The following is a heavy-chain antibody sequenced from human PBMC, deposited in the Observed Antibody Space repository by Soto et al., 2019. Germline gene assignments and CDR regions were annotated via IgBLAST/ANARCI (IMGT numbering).Heavy chain of an antibody. D-gene: IGHD6-13*01. CDR3: ARDGEEQQLAQDLYFDY. J-gene: IGHJ4*02. CDR1: GFTFSSYW. CDR2: INSDGSST. Sequence: PGGSLRLSCAASGFTFSSYWMHWVRQAPGKGLVWVSRINSDGSSTSYADSVKGRFTISRDNAKNTLYLQMNSLRAEDTAVYYCARDGEEQQLAQDLYFDYWGQGTLVTVSS. V-gene: IGHV3-74*01.